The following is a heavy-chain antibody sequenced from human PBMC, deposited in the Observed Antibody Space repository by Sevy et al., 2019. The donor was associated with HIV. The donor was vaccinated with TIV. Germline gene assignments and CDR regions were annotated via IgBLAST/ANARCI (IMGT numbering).Heavy chain of an antibody. V-gene: IGHV3-23*01. Sequence: GGSLRLSCAASGFTFSSYAMSWFRQAPGKGLEWVSAIIGIVGGTYYADSVRGRFTISRDNSKNTLNLQMNSLRAEDTAVYYCALGYYDSSGYSPYYYYYGMDVWGQGTTVTVSS. CDR3: ALGYYDSSGYSPYYYYYGMDV. CDR2: IIGIVGGT. J-gene: IGHJ6*02. CDR1: GFTFSSYA. D-gene: IGHD3-22*01.